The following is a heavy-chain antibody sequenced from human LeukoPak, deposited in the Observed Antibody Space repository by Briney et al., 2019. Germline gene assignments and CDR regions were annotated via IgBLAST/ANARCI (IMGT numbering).Heavy chain of an antibody. CDR1: GFTFSSYE. CDR2: ISSSGSTI. D-gene: IGHD3-10*01. J-gene: IGHJ6*03. Sequence: PGGSLRLSCAASGFTFSSYEMNWVRQAPGKGLEWVSYISSSGSTIYYADSVKGRFTISRDNAKNSLYLQMNSLRAEDTAVYYCARDGDYYGSGSYYNPYMDVWGKGTTVTISS. CDR3: ARDGDYYGSGSYYNPYMDV. V-gene: IGHV3-48*03.